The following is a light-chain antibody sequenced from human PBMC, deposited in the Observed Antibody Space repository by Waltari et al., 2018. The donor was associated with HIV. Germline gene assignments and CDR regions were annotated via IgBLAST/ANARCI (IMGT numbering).Light chain of an antibody. CDR3: QSYDSSLSGSNVV. Sequence: QSVLTQPPSVSGAPGQRVTIPCPGSSSNIGAGYDVHWYQQPPGTAPKLLIYGNSNRPSGVPDRFSGSKSGTSASLAITGLQAEDEADYYCQSYDSSLSGSNVVFGGGTKLTVL. CDR1: SSNIGAGYD. J-gene: IGLJ2*01. V-gene: IGLV1-40*01. CDR2: GNS.